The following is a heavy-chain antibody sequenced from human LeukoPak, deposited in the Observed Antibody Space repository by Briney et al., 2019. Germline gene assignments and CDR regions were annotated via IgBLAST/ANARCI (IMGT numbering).Heavy chain of an antibody. CDR1: GGTFSSYA. CDR3: ARDRKAVAGTNFDY. V-gene: IGHV1-69*04. J-gene: IGHJ4*02. CDR2: IIPILGIA. Sequence: ASVKVSCKASGGTFSSYAISWVRQAPGQGLEWMGRIIPILGIANYAQKFQGRVTITADKSTSTAYMELSSLRSEDTAVYYCARDRKAVAGTNFDYWGQGTLVTVSS. D-gene: IGHD6-19*01.